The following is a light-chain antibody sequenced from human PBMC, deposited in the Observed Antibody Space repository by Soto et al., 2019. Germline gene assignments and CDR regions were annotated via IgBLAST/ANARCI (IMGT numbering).Light chain of an antibody. CDR2: DVS. CDR1: SSDVGGYNY. J-gene: IGLJ1*01. Sequence: QAASVSGSPGQSITISCTGTSSDVGGYNYVSWYQQHPGKAPKLMIYDVSNRPSGVSNRFSGSKSGNTASLTISGLQAEDEADYYCSSYTSSSTLSVFGTGTKLTVL. CDR3: SSYTSSSTLSV. V-gene: IGLV2-14*01.